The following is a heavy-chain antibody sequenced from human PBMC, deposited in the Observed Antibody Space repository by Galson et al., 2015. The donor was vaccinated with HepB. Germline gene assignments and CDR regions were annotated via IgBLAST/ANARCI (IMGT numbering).Heavy chain of an antibody. V-gene: IGHV3-21*01. J-gene: IGHJ3*02. CDR2: ISSSSSYI. CDR1: GFTFSSYS. D-gene: IGHD6-19*01. CDR3: ARDVTAVADAFDI. Sequence: SLRLSCAASGFTFSSYSMYWVRQAPGKGLEWVSSISSSSSYIYYADSVKGRFTISRDNAKNSLYLQMNSLRAEDTAVYYCARDVTAVADAFDIWGQGTMVTVSS.